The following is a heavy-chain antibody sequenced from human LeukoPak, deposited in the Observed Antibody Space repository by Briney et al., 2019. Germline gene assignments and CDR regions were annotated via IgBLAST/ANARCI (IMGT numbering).Heavy chain of an antibody. V-gene: IGHV3-64*04. CDR3: ASLLGYCSSTSCYSAGDWFDP. CDR1: GFTFNRFY. D-gene: IGHD2-2*01. J-gene: IGHJ5*02. Sequence: PGGSLRLSCSASGFTFNRFYLHWVRQAPGKGLEFVSHISSNGATTYYADSVKGRFTISRDNSKNALYLQMNSLRAEDTAVYYCASLLGYCSSTSCYSAGDWFDPWGQGTLVTVSS. CDR2: ISSNGATT.